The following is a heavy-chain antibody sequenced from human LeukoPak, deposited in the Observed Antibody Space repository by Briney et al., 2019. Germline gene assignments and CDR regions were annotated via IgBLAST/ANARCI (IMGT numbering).Heavy chain of an antibody. CDR1: GGSISSSSYY. D-gene: IGHD5-18*01. Sequence: SETLSLTCTVSGGSISSSSYYWGWIRQPPGKGLEWIGNIYYTRSTYNNPSLKSRVTISVDTSKNQFSLKLSSVTAADTAVYYCAIWVQLWKQFYFDYWGQGTLVTVSS. J-gene: IGHJ4*02. CDR2: IYYTRST. CDR3: AIWVQLWKQFYFDY. V-gene: IGHV4-39*01.